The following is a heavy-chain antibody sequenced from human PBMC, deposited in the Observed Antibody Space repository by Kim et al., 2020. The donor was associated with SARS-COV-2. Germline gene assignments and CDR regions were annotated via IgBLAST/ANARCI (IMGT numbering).Heavy chain of an antibody. CDR2: IDTNADRT. J-gene: IGHJ4*01. CDR1: GFTFSDYA. Sequence: GGSLRLSCVATGFTFSDYAINWVRQFPGKGLEWVSTIDTNADRTHYGGSVKGRFTISRDNSKNTLFLQMNSLRVDDTAIYYCVLRFAEHLDFLGQGTLVT. V-gene: IGHV3-23*05. CDR3: VLRFAEHLDF. D-gene: IGHD3-10*01.